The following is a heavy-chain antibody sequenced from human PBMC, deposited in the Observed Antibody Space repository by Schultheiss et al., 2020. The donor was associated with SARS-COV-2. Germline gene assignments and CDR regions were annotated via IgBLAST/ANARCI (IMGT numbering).Heavy chain of an antibody. CDR2: ISAYNGNT. Sequence: ASVKVSCKASGYTFTSYGISWVRQAPGQGLEWMGWISAYNGNTNYAQKLQGRVTMTTDTSTSTAYMELSSLRSEDTAVYYCARSYCGGDCYSGRTAFDYWGQGTLVTVSS. CDR1: GYTFTSYG. CDR3: ARSYCGGDCYSGRTAFDY. V-gene: IGHV1-18*01. J-gene: IGHJ4*02. D-gene: IGHD2-21*02.